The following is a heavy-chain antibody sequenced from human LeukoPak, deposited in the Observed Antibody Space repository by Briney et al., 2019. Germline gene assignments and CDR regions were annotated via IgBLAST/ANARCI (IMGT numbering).Heavy chain of an antibody. Sequence: ASVKVSCKASGYTFTGYYMHWVRQAPGQGLEWMGWINPNSGGTNYAQKFQGRVTMTRDTSISTAYMELSRLRSDDTAVYYCARVDSSGFDLSIDYWGQGTLVTVSS. CDR2: INPNSGGT. CDR1: GYTFTGYY. J-gene: IGHJ4*02. V-gene: IGHV1-2*02. D-gene: IGHD3-22*01. CDR3: ARVDSSGFDLSIDY.